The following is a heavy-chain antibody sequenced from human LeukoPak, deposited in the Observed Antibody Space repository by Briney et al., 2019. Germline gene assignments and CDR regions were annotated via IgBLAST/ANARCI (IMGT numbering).Heavy chain of an antibody. D-gene: IGHD6-6*01. CDR1: GGSFSGYY. CDR3: ARQGIAARSIFYYYMDV. J-gene: IGHJ6*03. CDR2: INHSGST. V-gene: IGHV4-34*01. Sequence: SETLSLTCAVYGGSFSGYYWSWIRQPPGKGLEWIGEINHSGSTNYNPSLKSRVTISVDTSKNQFSLKLSSVTAADTAVYYCARQGIAARSIFYYYMDVWGKGTTVTVSS.